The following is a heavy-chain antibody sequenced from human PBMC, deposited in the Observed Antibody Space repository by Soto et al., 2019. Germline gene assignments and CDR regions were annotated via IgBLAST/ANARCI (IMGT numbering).Heavy chain of an antibody. J-gene: IGHJ5*02. CDR2: IYYSGST. CDR1: GGSVSSGSYY. CDR3: ARAMVRGLPWFDP. V-gene: IGHV4-61*01. D-gene: IGHD3-10*01. Sequence: SETLSLTCTVSGGSVSSGSYYWSWIRQPPGKGLEWIGYIYYSGSTNYNPTLKSRVTISVDTSKNPASLKLSTVTSADTAVYYCARAMVRGLPWFDPWGQGTLVTVSS.